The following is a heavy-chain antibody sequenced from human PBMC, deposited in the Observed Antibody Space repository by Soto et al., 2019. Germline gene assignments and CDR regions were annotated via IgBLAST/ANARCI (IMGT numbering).Heavy chain of an antibody. J-gene: IGHJ4*02. D-gene: IGHD1-1*01. CDR1: GFTFSSYG. CDR3: ARSKLEPPTLFDY. V-gene: IGHV3-33*01. Sequence: PVGSLRLSCAASGFTFSSYGMHWVRQAPGKGLEWVAVIWYDGSNKYYADSVKGRFTISRDNSKNTLYLQMNSLRAEDTAVYYCARSKLEPPTLFDYWGQGTLVTVSS. CDR2: IWYDGSNK.